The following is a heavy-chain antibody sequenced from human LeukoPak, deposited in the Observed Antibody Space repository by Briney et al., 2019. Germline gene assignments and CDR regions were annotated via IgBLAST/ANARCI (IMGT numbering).Heavy chain of an antibody. CDR3: AKIWGSSGWYEYSFDY. D-gene: IGHD6-19*01. CDR2: ISYDGSNK. Sequence: PGGSLRLSCAASGFTFSSYGMHWVRKAPGKGLEWVAIISYDGSNKFYADSVKGRFTISRDTSKNTLYLQMNSLRAEDTAVYYCAKIWGSSGWYEYSFDYWGQGTLVTVSS. J-gene: IGHJ4*02. V-gene: IGHV3-30*18. CDR1: GFTFSSYG.